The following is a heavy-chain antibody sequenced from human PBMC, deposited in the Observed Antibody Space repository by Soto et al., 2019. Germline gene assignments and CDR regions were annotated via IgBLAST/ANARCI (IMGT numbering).Heavy chain of an antibody. CDR2: VSANNGHT. J-gene: IGHJ6*02. Sequence: EASVQVSCQASGFTFTNYGLNWVRQAPGQGLEWMGWVSANNGHTNYAQNLQGRVSMTTETSTSTAYMELRGLRFDDTAVYYCARDIESVTAKHFFYYYAMDVWGQGTTVTVSS. D-gene: IGHD2-8*01. V-gene: IGHV1-18*01. CDR1: GFTFTNYG. CDR3: ARDIESVTAKHFFYYYAMDV.